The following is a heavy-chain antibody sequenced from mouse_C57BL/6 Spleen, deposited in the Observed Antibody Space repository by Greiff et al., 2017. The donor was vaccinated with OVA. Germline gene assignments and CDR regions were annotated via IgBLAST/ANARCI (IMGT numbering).Heavy chain of an antibody. CDR1: GFSLTSYG. Sequence: VQRVESGPGLVQPSQSLSITCTVSGFSLTSYGVHWVRQSPGKGLEWLGVIWSGGSTDYNAAFISRLSISKDNSKSQVFFKMNSLQADDTAIYYCARGGLGRFAYWGQGTLVTVSA. CDR2: IWSGGST. J-gene: IGHJ3*01. V-gene: IGHV2-2*01. D-gene: IGHD4-1*01. CDR3: ARGGLGRFAY.